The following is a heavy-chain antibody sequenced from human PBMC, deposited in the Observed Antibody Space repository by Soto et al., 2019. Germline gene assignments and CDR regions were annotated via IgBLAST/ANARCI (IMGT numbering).Heavy chain of an antibody. Sequence: QVQLVQSGAEVKKPAASVKVSCKASGYTFTSYDINWVRQATGQGLEWMGWMNPNSGNTGYAQKFQGRVTMTRNTSISTAYMELSSLRSEDTAVYYCARDVEGVTTTPFDYWGQGTLVTVSS. CDR3: ARDVEGVTTTPFDY. J-gene: IGHJ4*02. CDR1: GYTFTSYD. D-gene: IGHD4-17*01. CDR2: MNPNSGNT. V-gene: IGHV1-8*01.